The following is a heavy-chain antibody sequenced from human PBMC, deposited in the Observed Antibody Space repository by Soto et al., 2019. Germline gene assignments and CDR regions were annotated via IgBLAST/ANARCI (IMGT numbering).Heavy chain of an antibody. D-gene: IGHD4-17*01. Sequence: HPXVSLRLYFAASGFTFSSYGKHWVRQAPGKGLEWVAVISFDGSNKYYADSVKGRFTISRDNSRNTLYLQMNSLRAEDTAVYSCAKDKRDYVVWYYYGLDVWGQGTTVTVSS. J-gene: IGHJ6*02. CDR1: GFTFSSYG. V-gene: IGHV3-30*18. CDR3: AKDKRDYVVWYYYGLDV. CDR2: ISFDGSNK.